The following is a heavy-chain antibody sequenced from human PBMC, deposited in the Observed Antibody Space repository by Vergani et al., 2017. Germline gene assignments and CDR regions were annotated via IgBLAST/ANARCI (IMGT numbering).Heavy chain of an antibody. V-gene: IGHV4-31*03. CDR2: IYYSGCT. Sequence: QVQLQESGPGLVKPSQTLSLTCTVSGGSISSGGYYWSWIRQPPGKGLEWIGYIYYSGCTYYNPSLKSRVTISVDTSKNQFSLKLSSVHAADTAVYYCARAGGWDNWNDVSYFDYWGQGTLVTVSS. CDR3: ARAGGWDNWNDVSYFDY. D-gene: IGHD1-1*01. J-gene: IGHJ4*02. CDR1: GGSISSGGYY.